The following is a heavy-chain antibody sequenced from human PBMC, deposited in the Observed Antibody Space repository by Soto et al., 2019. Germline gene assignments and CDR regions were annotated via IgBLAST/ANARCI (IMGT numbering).Heavy chain of an antibody. CDR3: ARRKERSGPHYFDY. Sequence: ASVKVSCKASGGTFSSYDISWVRQATGQGLEWMGWMNPYSGNTGYAQKFQGRVTVTRNTSISTVYMELSGLRHDDTAVYYCARRKERSGPHYFDYWGQGSQVTVSS. D-gene: IGHD6-25*01. J-gene: IGHJ4*02. CDR1: GGTFSSYD. V-gene: IGHV1-8*02. CDR2: MNPYSGNT.